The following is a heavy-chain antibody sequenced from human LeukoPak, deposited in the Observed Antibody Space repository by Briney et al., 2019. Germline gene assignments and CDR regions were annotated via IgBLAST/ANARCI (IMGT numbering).Heavy chain of an antibody. CDR3: AREYYDILTGYGIHWYFDL. CDR1: GGSISSYY. Sequence: SETLSLTCTVSGGSISSYYWSWIRQPAGKGLEWIGRIYTSGSTNYNPSLKSRVTMSVDTSKNQFSLKLSSVTAADTAAYYCAREYYDILTGYGIHWYFDLWGRGTLVTVSS. V-gene: IGHV4-4*07. J-gene: IGHJ2*01. CDR2: IYTSGST. D-gene: IGHD3-9*01.